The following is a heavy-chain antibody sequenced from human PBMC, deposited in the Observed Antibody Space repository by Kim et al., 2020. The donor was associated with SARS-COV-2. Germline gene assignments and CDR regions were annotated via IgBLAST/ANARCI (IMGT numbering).Heavy chain of an antibody. V-gene: IGHV4-39*01. J-gene: IGHJ6*03. CDR3: ARHQRYCRGWYVAVYYLYRDL. D-gene: IGHD6-19*01. Sequence: SETLSLTCTVSGGSLSSSSYYWGWIRQPPGKGLEWIGTAYYIGNTYYNPSLRSRVTISADTSKNQFSLKLGSVTAAATAVYYCARHQRYCRGWYVAVYYLYRDLGGEETTVTVPS. CDR1: GGSLSSSSYY. CDR2: AYYIGNT.